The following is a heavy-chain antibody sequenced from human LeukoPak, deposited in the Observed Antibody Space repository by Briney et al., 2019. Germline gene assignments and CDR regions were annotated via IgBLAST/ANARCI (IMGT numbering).Heavy chain of an antibody. CDR3: ARGDCSSTSCYFGYYYYGMDV. V-gene: IGHV1-69*13. J-gene: IGHJ6*02. CDR2: IIPIFGTA. D-gene: IGHD2-2*01. CDR1: GGTFSSYA. Sequence: SVKVSCKASGGTFSSYAISWVRQAPGQGLEWMGGIIPIFGTANYAQKFQGRVTITADESTSTAYMELSSLRSEDTAVYYCARGDCSSTSCYFGYYYYGMDVWGQGTTVTVSS.